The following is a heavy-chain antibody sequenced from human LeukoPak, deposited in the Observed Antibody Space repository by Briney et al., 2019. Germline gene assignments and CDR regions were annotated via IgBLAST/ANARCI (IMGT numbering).Heavy chain of an antibody. D-gene: IGHD6-19*01. V-gene: IGHV1-46*01. CDR3: STIAVAGTKQFDY. J-gene: IGHJ4*02. CDR2: INPSGGST. Sequence: ASVKVSCKASGYTFTSYYMHWVRQAPGQGLEWMGIINPSGGSTSYAQKFQGRVTMTRDTSTSTVYMELSSLRSEDTAVYYCSTIAVAGTKQFDYWGQGTLVTVSS. CDR1: GYTFTSYY.